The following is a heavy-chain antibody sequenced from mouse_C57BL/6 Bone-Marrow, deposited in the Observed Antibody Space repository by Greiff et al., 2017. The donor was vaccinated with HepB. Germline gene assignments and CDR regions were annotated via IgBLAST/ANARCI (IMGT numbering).Heavy chain of an antibody. J-gene: IGHJ3*01. CDR1: GYTFTSYW. Sequence: QVQLQQPGAELVKPGASVKVSCKASGYTFTSYWMHWVKQRPGQGLEWIGRIHPSDSDTNYNQKFKGKATLTVDKSSSTAYMQLSSLTSEDSAVYYCAISLIYYYGSSYLFAYWGQGTLVTVSA. V-gene: IGHV1-74*01. CDR2: IHPSDSDT. CDR3: AISLIYYYGSSYLFAY. D-gene: IGHD1-1*01.